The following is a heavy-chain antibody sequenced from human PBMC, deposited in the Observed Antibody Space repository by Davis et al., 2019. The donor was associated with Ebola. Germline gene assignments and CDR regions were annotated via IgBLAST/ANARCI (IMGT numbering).Heavy chain of an antibody. CDR1: GFIFSDSA. Sequence: PGGSLRLSCAASGFIFSDSAMHWVRQASGKGLEWVGRIRTKANSYATAYGASVKGRFTISRDDSKNTAYLQMNSLKIEDTAVYYCNREPDDIGDGGNDYWGQGILVTVSS. D-gene: IGHD4-17*01. CDR3: NREPDDIGDGGNDY. V-gene: IGHV3-73*01. J-gene: IGHJ4*02. CDR2: IRTKANSYAT.